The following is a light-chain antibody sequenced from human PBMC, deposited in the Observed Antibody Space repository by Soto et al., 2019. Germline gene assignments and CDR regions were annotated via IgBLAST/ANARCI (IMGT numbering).Light chain of an antibody. CDR2: RNN. CDR3: AAWDDSLSGVV. Sequence: QSVLTQPPSASGTPGQRVTISCSGSSSNIGSNYVYWYQQLPGTAPKLLIYRNNQRPSGVPDRFSGSKSGTSASLAISGLLSEDESDYYCAAWDDSLSGVVFGGGTKVTVL. CDR1: SSNIGSNY. V-gene: IGLV1-47*01. J-gene: IGLJ2*01.